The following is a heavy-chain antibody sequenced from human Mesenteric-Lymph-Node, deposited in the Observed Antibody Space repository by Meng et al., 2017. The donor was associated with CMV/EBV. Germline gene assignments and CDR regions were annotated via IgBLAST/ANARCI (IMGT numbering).Heavy chain of an antibody. CDR1: GFTFSSYA. D-gene: IGHD1-14*01. J-gene: IGHJ1*01. CDR3: VKGGPVAPDPRYFQH. Sequence: GSLRLSCAASGFTFSSYAMSWVRQAPGKGLEWVSAISGSGGSTYYADSVKGRFTISRDNSKNTLYLQMNSLRAEDTAVYYCVKGGPVAPDPRYFQHWGQGTLVTVSS. V-gene: IGHV3-23*01. CDR2: ISGSGGST.